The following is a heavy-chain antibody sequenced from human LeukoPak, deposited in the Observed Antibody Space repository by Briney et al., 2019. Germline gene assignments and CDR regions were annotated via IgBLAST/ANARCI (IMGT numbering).Heavy chain of an antibody. CDR2: ITSSGTYI. V-gene: IGHV3-21*01. CDR3: ARDPYSGNYGNYYYYYMDV. Sequence: GGSLRLSCAASGFTFSSYSMNWVRQAPGKALEWFSSITSSGTYIFYADSVKGRFTISRDNAKNSLYLQMNSLGPEDTAVYYCARDPYSGNYGNYYYYYMDVWGKGTTVTISS. CDR1: GFTFSSYS. D-gene: IGHD1-26*01. J-gene: IGHJ6*03.